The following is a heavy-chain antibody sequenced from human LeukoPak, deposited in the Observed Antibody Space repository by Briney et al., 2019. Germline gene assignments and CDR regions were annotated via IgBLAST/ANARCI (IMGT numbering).Heavy chain of an antibody. V-gene: IGHV4-59*06. CDR2: VYYSGST. D-gene: IGHD4-23*01. Sequence: SEALSLTCTVSGGSMSSYYWSWIRQHPGKGLEWIGYVYYSGSTYYNPSLKSRVTISVDTSKNQFSLKLSSVTAADTAVYYCARDRGGLDYWGQGTLVTVSS. CDR1: GGSMSSYY. CDR3: ARDRGGLDY. J-gene: IGHJ4*02.